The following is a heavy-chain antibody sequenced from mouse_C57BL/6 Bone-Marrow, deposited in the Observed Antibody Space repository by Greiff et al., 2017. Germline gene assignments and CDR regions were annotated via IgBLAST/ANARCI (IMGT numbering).Heavy chain of an antibody. V-gene: IGHV1-54*01. CDR3: AREGSGTFEC. Sequence: QVQLQQSGAELVRPGTSVKVSCKASGYAFTNYLIEWVKQRPGQGLEWIGVINPGSGGTNYNEKFKGKATLTADKSSSTAYMQLSSLTSEDSAVYFGAREGSGTFECWGQGTTLTVSS. D-gene: IGHD2-14*01. CDR2: INPGSGGT. J-gene: IGHJ2*01. CDR1: GYAFTNYL.